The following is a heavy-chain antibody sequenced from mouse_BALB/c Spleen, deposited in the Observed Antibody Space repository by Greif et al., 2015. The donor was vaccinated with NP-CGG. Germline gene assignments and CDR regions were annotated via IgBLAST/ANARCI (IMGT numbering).Heavy chain of an antibody. CDR2: IWAGGST. D-gene: IGHD2-1*01. J-gene: IGHJ2*01. V-gene: IGHV2-9*02. CDR3: ARDGNYY. CDR1: GFSLTSYG. Sequence: VKLVESGPGLVAPSQSLSITCTVSGFSLTSYGVHRVRQPPGKGLEWLGVIWAGGSTNYNSALMSRLSISKDNSKSQVFLKMNSPQTDDTAMYYRARDGNYYWGQGTTLTVSS.